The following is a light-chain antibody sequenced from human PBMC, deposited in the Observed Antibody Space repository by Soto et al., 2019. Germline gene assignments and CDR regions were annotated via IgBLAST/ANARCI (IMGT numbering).Light chain of an antibody. CDR3: QQYNNWPPA. CDR1: QTVSSK. J-gene: IGKJ1*01. CDR2: GAS. V-gene: IGKV3-15*01. Sequence: EIVMTQSPATLSVSPGERATLSCRASQTVSSKLAWYQLKPGQAPRLLIYGASTRATDIPARFSGSGSGTDFALTIGSLQSVDFAVYYCQQYNNWPPAFGQGTTVE.